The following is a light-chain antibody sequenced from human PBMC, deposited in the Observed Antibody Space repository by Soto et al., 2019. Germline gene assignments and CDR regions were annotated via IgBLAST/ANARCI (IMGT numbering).Light chain of an antibody. V-gene: IGKV1-39*01. Sequence: DIQMTQSPSSLSASVGDRVTITCRASQTISGYLNWYQQKPGKAPELLIYAASYLGNGVPSRFSGRGSGTDFTLTISSLQPEDFATYSCQQSYSSPRTFGQGTKVDIK. CDR3: QQSYSSPRT. CDR2: AAS. J-gene: IGKJ1*01. CDR1: QTISGY.